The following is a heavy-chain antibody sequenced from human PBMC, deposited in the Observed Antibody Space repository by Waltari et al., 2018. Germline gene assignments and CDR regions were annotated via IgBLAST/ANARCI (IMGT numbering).Heavy chain of an antibody. D-gene: IGHD6-13*01. J-gene: IGHJ4*02. CDR3: ARGRWGAAALLGLDY. V-gene: IGHV4-34*01. CDR2: INHSGST. CDR1: GGSFSGSY. Sequence: QVQLQQWGAGLLKPSETLSLTCAVYGGSFSGSYWSWIRQPPGKGLEWIGEINHSGSTNYNPSLKSRVTISVDTSKNQFSLKLSSVTAADTAVYYCARGRWGAAALLGLDYWGQGTLVTVSS.